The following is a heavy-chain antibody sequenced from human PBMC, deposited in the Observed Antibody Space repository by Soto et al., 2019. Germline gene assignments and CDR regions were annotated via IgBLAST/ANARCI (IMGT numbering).Heavy chain of an antibody. V-gene: IGHV1-69*13. Sequence: SXKVSYKASGGTXTSYAISLVRQAPGQGLEWIGGIIPIFGTANYAQKFQGRFTITAYESTSTAYMELRSLRSEDTAVYYCARRPYPIYCSGGSCPRGYYFDYWGQGTLVTVSS. CDR3: ARRPYPIYCSGGSCPRGYYFDY. J-gene: IGHJ4*02. D-gene: IGHD2-15*01. CDR2: IIPIFGTA. CDR1: GGTXTSYA.